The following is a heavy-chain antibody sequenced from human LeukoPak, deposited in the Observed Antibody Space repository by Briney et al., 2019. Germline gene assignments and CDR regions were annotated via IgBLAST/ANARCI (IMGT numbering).Heavy chain of an antibody. J-gene: IGHJ3*02. CDR2: INHSGST. D-gene: IGHD3-10*02. V-gene: IGHV4-34*01. CDR1: GGSFSGYY. Sequence: PSETLSLTCAVYGGSFSGYYWSWIRQPPGKGLEWIGEINHSGSTNYNPSLKSRATISVDTSKNQFSLKVRSVSAADTAVYYCARGDVDPYAFDIWGQGTMVTVSS. CDR3: ARGDVDPYAFDI.